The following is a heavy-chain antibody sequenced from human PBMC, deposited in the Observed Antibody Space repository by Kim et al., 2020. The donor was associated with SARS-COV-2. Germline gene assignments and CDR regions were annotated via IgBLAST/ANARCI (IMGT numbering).Heavy chain of an antibody. V-gene: IGHV3-30*07. CDR3: ARGESSSSYCCDMDV. D-gene: IGHD6-19*01. Sequence: AASVKGRFTISRDNSKDTLYLQMNSLRAEDTALYYCARGESSSSYCCDMDVWGKGTTVTVSS. J-gene: IGHJ6*03.